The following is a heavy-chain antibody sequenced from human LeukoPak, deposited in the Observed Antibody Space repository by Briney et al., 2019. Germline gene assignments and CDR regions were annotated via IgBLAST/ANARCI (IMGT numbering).Heavy chain of an antibody. D-gene: IGHD1-7*01. CDR2: ITTYNGNT. CDR3: ARCFLGGVTGTRQDY. CDR1: GYTFTSYG. V-gene: IGHV1-18*01. Sequence: GASVKVSCKASGYTFTSYGISWVRQAPGQGLEWMGWITTYNGNTNFAQKLQGRVTMTTDTSTSTAYMELRTLTSDDTAVYYCARCFLGGVTGTRQDYWGQGTLVTVSS. J-gene: IGHJ4*02.